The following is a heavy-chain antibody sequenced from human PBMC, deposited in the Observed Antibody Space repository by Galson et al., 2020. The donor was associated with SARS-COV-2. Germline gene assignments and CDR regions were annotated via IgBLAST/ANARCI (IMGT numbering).Heavy chain of an antibody. CDR3: ARDLDEYGMDV. CDR2: IYSRGSP. J-gene: IGHJ6*02. V-gene: IGHV3-53*01. CDR1: GFTISSNY. Sequence: QIGESLKISCAASGFTISSNYMSSVRQAPGLGMAWDSVIYSRGSPYYADSVKGRFTISRDNSKNTLYLQMNSLRAEDTAVYYCARDLDEYGMDVWGQGTTVTVSS.